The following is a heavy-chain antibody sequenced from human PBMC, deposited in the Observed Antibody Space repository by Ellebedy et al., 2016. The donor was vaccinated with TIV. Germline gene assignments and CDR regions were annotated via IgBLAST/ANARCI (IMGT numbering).Heavy chain of an antibody. D-gene: IGHD6-13*01. CDR2: INPSSGST. CDR1: GYTFTSYY. J-gene: IGHJ4*02. V-gene: IGHV1-46*01. Sequence: ASVKVSCKASGYTFTSYYIHWVRQAPGQGLEWMGIINPSSGSTGYAPKFQGRVSMTRDTSTSTGYMELSGLKSDDTAVYYCAALPYISTSSAYWGQGTLVTVSS. CDR3: AALPYISTSSAY.